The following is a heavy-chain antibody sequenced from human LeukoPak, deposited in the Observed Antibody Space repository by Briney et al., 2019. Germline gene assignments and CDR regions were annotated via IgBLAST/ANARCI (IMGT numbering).Heavy chain of an antibody. J-gene: IGHJ4*02. CDR2: IYTSGST. D-gene: IGHD3-22*01. CDR1: GGSISSYY. CDR3: ARVPYYYDSSGYYEYYFDY. Sequence: SETLSLTCTVSGGSISSYYWSWIRQPVGKGLEWIGRIYTSGSTNYNPSLKSRVTMSVDTSKNQFSLKLSSVTAADTAVYYCARVPYYYDSSGYYEYYFDYWGQGTLVTVSS. V-gene: IGHV4-4*07.